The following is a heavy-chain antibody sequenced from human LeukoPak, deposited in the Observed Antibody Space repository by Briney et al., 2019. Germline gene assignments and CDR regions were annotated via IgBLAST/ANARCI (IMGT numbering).Heavy chain of an antibody. V-gene: IGHV4-59*13. J-gene: IGHJ4*02. Sequence: SETLSLTCTASGGSISSYYWSWIRQPPPKGLEWIGYIYYSGSTNYNPSLKSRVTISVDTANNQFSLKLSSLTAADTAVYYCARFQQWFGDDYWGQRTLVTVSS. CDR1: GGSISSYY. D-gene: IGHD3-10*01. CDR3: ARFQQWFGDDY. CDR2: IYYSGST.